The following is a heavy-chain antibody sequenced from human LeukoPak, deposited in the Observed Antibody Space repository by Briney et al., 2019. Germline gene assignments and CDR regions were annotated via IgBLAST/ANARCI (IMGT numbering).Heavy chain of an antibody. CDR2: IYPGDSNT. V-gene: IGHV5-51*01. J-gene: IGHJ4*02. Sequence: GESLKISCKGSGYSFTSYWIGWVRQMPGKGLGWMGIIYPGDSNTRYSPSFQGQVTISADKSNSTAYLQWSSLKASDTAVYYCARMIGRYWVYWGQGTLVTVSS. CDR1: GYSFTSYW. D-gene: IGHD3-9*01. CDR3: ARMIGRYWVY.